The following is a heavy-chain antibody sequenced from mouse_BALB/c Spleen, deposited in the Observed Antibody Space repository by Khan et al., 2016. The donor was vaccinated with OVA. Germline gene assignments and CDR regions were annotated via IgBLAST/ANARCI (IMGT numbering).Heavy chain of an antibody. Sequence: EVELVESGGGLVRHGGSLKLSCAASGFSFSSYSMSWVRQTPEKRLEWVATISSGGSYTYYPDSVKGRFTISRDNAKNTQHLQVNSLRSEDTAMYYCTGHRGYYGSCPYFDYWGQGTTLTVSS. CDR1: GFSFSSYS. D-gene: IGHD1-1*01. CDR2: ISSGGSYT. CDR3: TGHRGYYGSCPYFDY. J-gene: IGHJ2*01. V-gene: IGHV5-6-4*01.